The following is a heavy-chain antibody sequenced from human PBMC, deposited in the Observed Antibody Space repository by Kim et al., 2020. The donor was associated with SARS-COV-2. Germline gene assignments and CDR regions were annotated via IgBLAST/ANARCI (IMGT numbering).Heavy chain of an antibody. CDR1: GYSFTTYW. D-gene: IGHD6-13*01. CDR3: ARLSPSRPYYFDY. V-gene: IGHV5-10-1*01. CDR2: INPSDSYT. Sequence: GESLKISCKGSGYSFTTYWISWVRQMPGKGLEWMGRINPSDSYTNYSPSFQGHVTISPDKSISTAYLQWSSLKASDTAMYYCARLSPSRPYYFDYWGQGTLVTVSS. J-gene: IGHJ4*02.